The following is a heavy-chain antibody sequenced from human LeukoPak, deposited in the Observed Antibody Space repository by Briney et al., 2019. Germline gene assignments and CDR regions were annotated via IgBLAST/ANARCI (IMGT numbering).Heavy chain of an antibody. CDR3: ARHRSGWLQSSFDY. Sequence: PSETLSLTCSVSGGSINSSSSYWGWIRQPPGKGLEWIGSIYYSGSSFDNPALKSRVTISVDTSKNQFSLKLSSVTAADTAVYYCARHRSGWLQSSFDYWGQGTLVTVSS. CDR2: IYYSGSS. D-gene: IGHD5-24*01. V-gene: IGHV4-39*01. J-gene: IGHJ4*02. CDR1: GGSINSSSSY.